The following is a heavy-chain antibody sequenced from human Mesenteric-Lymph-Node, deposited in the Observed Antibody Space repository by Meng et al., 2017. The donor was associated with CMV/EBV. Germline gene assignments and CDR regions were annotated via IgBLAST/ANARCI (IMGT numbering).Heavy chain of an antibody. Sequence: CAVTGGTISSSSWWSCVRQPPGKGLEWIGEILHSGNTNYNPSLKSRVTISVDKSRNQFSLKLSPVTAADTAVYYCARDLTVVRGVLDYWSQGTLVTVSS. CDR1: GGTISSSSW. D-gene: IGHD3-10*01. V-gene: IGHV4-4*02. CDR2: ILHSGNT. CDR3: ARDLTVVRGVLDY. J-gene: IGHJ4*02.